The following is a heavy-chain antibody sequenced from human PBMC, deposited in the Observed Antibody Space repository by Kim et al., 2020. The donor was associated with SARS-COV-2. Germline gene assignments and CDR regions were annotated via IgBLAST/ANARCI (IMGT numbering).Heavy chain of an antibody. D-gene: IGHD1-26*01. CDR2: IRKKTNSYTT. V-gene: IGHV3-72*01. CDR1: GFTFSDHY. J-gene: IGHJ4*01. Sequence: GGSLRLSCAASGFTFSDHYMDWIRQAPGKGLEWVGRIRKKTNSYTTEYAASVKGRFTISRDDSKNSLYLQMNSLKTEDTAVYYCVRVPLSGSFHFDYWGHGTLVTVSS. CDR3: VRVPLSGSFHFDY.